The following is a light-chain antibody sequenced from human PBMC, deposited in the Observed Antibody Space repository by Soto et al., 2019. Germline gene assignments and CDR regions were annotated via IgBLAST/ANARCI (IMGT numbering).Light chain of an antibody. CDR1: QSVSVNC. V-gene: IGKV3-20*01. CDR3: QQYGGSPFT. CDR2: AAS. Sequence: EIVLTQSPGTLSLSPGERATLSCRASQSVSVNCLAWYQQKGGQAPRLLIYAASTRATGVPDRFSGTGSGTGFALTIIRLETDDSAVYYCQQYGGSPFTFGPGTKVDIK. J-gene: IGKJ3*01.